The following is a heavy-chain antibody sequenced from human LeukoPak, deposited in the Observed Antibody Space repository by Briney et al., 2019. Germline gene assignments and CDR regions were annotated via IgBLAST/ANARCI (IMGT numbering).Heavy chain of an antibody. J-gene: IGHJ4*02. CDR1: GFTFSSHW. V-gene: IGHV3-7*01. CDR3: ARDPDQIDGANFDY. D-gene: IGHD2-8*01. CDR2: INQDGSKK. Sequence: GGSLRLSCAASGFTFSSHWMNWVRQAPGKWLEWVANINQDGSKKNYVDSVKGRFTISRDNAKNSLYLQMNSLRAEDTALYYCARDPDQIDGANFDYWGQGTLVTVSS.